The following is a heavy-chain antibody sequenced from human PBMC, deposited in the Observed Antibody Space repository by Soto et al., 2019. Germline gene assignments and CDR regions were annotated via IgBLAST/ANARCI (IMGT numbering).Heavy chain of an antibody. Sequence: GASVKVSCKASGYTFTSYGITWVRQAPGQGLEWMGWINAYNGNTNYAQNLQGRVTMTTDTSTSTADMELRSLTSDDTAVYYCARDFILVAGTDHWGQGTQVTVSS. D-gene: IGHD6-19*01. J-gene: IGHJ4*02. CDR1: GYTFTSYG. CDR2: INAYNGNT. CDR3: ARDFILVAGTDH. V-gene: IGHV1-18*01.